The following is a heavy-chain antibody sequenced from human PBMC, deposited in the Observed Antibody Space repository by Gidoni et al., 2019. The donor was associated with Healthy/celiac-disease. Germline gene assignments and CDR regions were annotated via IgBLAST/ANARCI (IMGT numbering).Heavy chain of an antibody. J-gene: IGHJ6*02. CDR3: ARDRVVVPAAVGDYYYYGMDV. CDR1: GGFLSSGDYS. Sequence: QVQLQESGPGLVKPLQTLSLHCTVSGGFLSSGDYSWRWVRQPPGKGLEWIGYIYYSGSTYYNPSRKSRVTISVDTSKNQFSLKLSSVTAADTAVYYCARDRVVVPAAVGDYYYYGMDVWGQGTTVTVSS. D-gene: IGHD2-2*01. V-gene: IGHV4-30-4*01. CDR2: IYYSGST.